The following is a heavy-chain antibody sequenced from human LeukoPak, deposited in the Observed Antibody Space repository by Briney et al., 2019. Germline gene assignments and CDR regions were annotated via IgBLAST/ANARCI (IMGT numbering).Heavy chain of an antibody. V-gene: IGHV3-48*01. Sequence: GGSLRLSCEASGFTFSIFTMSWVRQAPGKGLEWVSYISSSSSTIYYADSVKGRFTISRDNAKNSLYLQMNSLRAEDTAVYYCARVSQTPGGRGYFDYWGQGTLVTVSS. CDR3: ARVSQTPGGRGYFDY. CDR1: GFTFSIFT. CDR2: ISSSSSTI. J-gene: IGHJ4*02. D-gene: IGHD2-15*01.